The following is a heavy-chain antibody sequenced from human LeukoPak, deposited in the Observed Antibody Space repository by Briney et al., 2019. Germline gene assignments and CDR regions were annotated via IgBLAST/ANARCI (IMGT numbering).Heavy chain of an antibody. V-gene: IGHV1-2*02. CDR1: GYTFTDHY. J-gene: IGHJ4*02. CDR3: ARDLATIDGIAWYYFEN. Sequence: PSVKFSCKASGYTFTDHYIHWVRQAPGQGFEWMGWINPNTGGTDYAQKFQDRIAISTYTSISTVYMELSRLKSDDTALYYCARDLATIDGIAWYYFENWGQGTLVTVS. CDR2: INPNTGGT. D-gene: IGHD5-12*01.